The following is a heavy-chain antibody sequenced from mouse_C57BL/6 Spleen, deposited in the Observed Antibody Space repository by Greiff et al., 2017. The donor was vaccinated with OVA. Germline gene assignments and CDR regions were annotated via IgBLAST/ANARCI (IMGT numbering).Heavy chain of an antibody. Sequence: EVQLQQSGAELVKPGASVKLSCTASGFIIQDYYMHWVKQRTEQGLEWIGRIDPEDGETKYAPKFQGKATITADTSSNTAYLQLSSLTSEDTAVYYCARGDGKPFFDDWGQGTTLTVSS. D-gene: IGHD2-1*01. V-gene: IGHV14-2*01. CDR3: ARGDGKPFFDD. CDR1: GFIIQDYY. J-gene: IGHJ2*01. CDR2: IDPEDGET.